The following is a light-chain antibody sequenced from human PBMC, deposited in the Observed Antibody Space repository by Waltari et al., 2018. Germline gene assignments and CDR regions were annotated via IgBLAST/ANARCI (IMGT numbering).Light chain of an antibody. CDR1: QSISSW. CDR3: QQGDRFPLT. V-gene: IGKV1-12*01. CDR2: DAS. Sequence: DIQMTQSPSTLSASVGDRITITCRASQSISSWLAWYQKKPGKAPNFLIYDASTLQSGVPSRFSGSGSGTDFTLTISSLQPEDFATYYCQQGDRFPLTFGGGTKVEI. J-gene: IGKJ4*01.